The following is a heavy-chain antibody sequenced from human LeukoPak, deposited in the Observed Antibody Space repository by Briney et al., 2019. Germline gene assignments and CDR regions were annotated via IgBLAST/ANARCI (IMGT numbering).Heavy chain of an antibody. CDR2: IYDSGST. Sequence: PSETLSLTCTVSGGSISGYYWSWIRQPPGKGLEWIGHIYDSGSTNYDPSLKSRVTISVDTSKNQFSLKLSSVTAADTAVYYCARRQLGAYGNYFDYWGQGTLVTVSS. V-gene: IGHV4-59*08. CDR1: GGSISGYY. CDR3: ARRQLGAYGNYFDY. J-gene: IGHJ4*02. D-gene: IGHD4-17*01.